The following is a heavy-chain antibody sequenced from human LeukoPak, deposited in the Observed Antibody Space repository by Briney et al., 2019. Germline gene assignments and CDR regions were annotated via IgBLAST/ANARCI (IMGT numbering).Heavy chain of an antibody. CDR1: GYTLTELS. J-gene: IGHJ4*02. D-gene: IGHD2-21*01. CDR2: FDPEDGET. CDR3: ARIVTVDYFDY. V-gene: IGHV1-24*01. Sequence: ASVKVSCKVSGYTLTELSMHWVRQAPGKGLEWMGGFDPEDGETIYAQKFQGRVTMTTDTSTSTAYMELRSLRSDDTAVYYCARIVTVDYFDYWGQGTLVTVSS.